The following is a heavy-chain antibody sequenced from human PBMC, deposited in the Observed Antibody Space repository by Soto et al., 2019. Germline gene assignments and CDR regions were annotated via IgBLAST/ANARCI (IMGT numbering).Heavy chain of an antibody. V-gene: IGHV4-39*01. D-gene: IGHD3-9*01. CDR1: GGSISSSSYY. CDR2: IYYSGST. J-gene: IGHJ3*02. CDR3: ARNYDILTGYYLEDAFDI. Sequence: PSETLSLTCTVSGGSISSSSYYWGWIRQPPGKGLEWIGSIYYSGSTYYNPSLKSRVTISVDTSKNQFSLKLSSVTAADTAVYYCARNYDILTGYYLEDAFDIWGQGTMVTVS.